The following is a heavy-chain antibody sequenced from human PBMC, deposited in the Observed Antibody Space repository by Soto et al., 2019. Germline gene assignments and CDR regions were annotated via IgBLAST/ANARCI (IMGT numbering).Heavy chain of an antibody. Sequence: PSETLSLTCTVSGGSISSYYWSWIRQPPGNGLEWIGYIYYSGSTNYNPSLKSRVTMSVDTSENQFSLKLSSVTAADTAVYYCARTYFYDSSGPYYFDYWGQGALVTVSS. D-gene: IGHD3-22*01. CDR2: IYYSGST. J-gene: IGHJ4*02. V-gene: IGHV4-59*01. CDR1: GGSISSYY. CDR3: ARTYFYDSSGPYYFDY.